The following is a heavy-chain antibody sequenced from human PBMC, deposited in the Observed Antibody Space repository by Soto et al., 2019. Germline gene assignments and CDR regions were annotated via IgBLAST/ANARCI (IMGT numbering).Heavy chain of an antibody. CDR1: GGTFSSYA. D-gene: IGHD2-15*01. CDR2: IIPIFGTA. Sequence: QVQLVQSGAEVKKPGSSVKVSCKASGGTFSSYAISWVRQAPGQGLEWMGGIIPIFGTANYAQKFQGRVTITADKSTSTAYMELSSLRSEDTAVYYCARDLSPGYCSCGSCSTHFDYWGQGTLVTVSS. J-gene: IGHJ4*02. V-gene: IGHV1-69*06. CDR3: ARDLSPGYCSCGSCSTHFDY.